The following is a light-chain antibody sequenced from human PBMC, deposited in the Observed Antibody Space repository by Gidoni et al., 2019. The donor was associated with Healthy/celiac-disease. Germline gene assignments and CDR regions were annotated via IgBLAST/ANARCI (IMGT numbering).Light chain of an antibody. CDR1: QSISSW. CDR2: KAS. V-gene: IGKV1-5*03. Sequence: DTQMTQAPSALSASVGDRVTISCRASQSISSWLAWYQQKPGKAPKLLIYKASSLESGVPSRVSGSGSGTEFTLTISSLQPDDFATYYCQQYNSYWTFGQGTKVEIK. J-gene: IGKJ1*01. CDR3: QQYNSYWT.